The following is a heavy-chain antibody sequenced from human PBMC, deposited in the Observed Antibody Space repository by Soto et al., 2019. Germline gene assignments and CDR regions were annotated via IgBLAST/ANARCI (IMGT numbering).Heavy chain of an antibody. J-gene: IGHJ1*01. CDR2: IYYSGST. D-gene: IGHD4-17*01. CDR3: ARSRTTVTPSGFQH. Sequence: SETLSLTFTFSGCSISTYYWSWIRQPPGKGLEWIGYIYYSGSTNYNPSLKSRVTISVDTSKNQFSLKLSSVTAADTAVYYCARSRTTVTPSGFQHWGQGTLVTVS. V-gene: IGHV4-59*01. CDR1: GCSISTYY.